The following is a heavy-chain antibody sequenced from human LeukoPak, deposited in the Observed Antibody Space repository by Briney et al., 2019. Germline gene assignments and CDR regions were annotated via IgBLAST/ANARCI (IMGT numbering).Heavy chain of an antibody. V-gene: IGHV3-21*01. CDR3: ASFMTTVTIPDY. D-gene: IGHD4-17*01. J-gene: IGHJ4*02. CDR1: GFTFRSYS. Sequence: GESLKISCAASGFTFRSYSMNGVRQAPGKRLEGLSSITGRCSHMYYAASVKGRFTISRANAKSSLYLQMNSLSAEDTAVYYCASFMTTVTIPDYWGQGTLVTVSS. CDR2: ITGRCSHM.